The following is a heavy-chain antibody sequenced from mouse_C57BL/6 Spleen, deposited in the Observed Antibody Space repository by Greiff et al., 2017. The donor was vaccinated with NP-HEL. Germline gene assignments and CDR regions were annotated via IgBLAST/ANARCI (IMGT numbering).Heavy chain of an antibody. J-gene: IGHJ2*01. V-gene: IGHV1-15*01. CDR2: IDPETGGT. CDR3: TRYGNWEGLYYFDY. D-gene: IGHD4-1*01. Sequence: SGAELVRPGASVTLSCKASGYTFTDYEMHWVKQTPVHGLEWIGAIDPETGGTAYNQKFKGKAILTADKSSSTAYMELRSLTSEDSAVYYCTRYGNWEGLYYFDYWGQGTTLTVSS. CDR1: GYTFTDYE.